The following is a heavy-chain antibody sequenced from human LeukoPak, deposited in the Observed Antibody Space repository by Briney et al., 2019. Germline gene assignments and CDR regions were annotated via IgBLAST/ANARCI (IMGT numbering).Heavy chain of an antibody. CDR2: IHPGGSEK. CDR3: ARGRSSGRYGIFDY. CDR1: GFTFGDYA. D-gene: IGHD6-19*01. V-gene: IGHV3-7*01. J-gene: IGHJ4*02. Sequence: GGSLRLSCTASGFTFGDYAMSWVRQAPGKGLEWLASIHPGGSEKYYVDSVEGRFTVSRDNAKNSLYLQINSLRAEDTAVYYCARGRSSGRYGIFDYWGQGALVTVSS.